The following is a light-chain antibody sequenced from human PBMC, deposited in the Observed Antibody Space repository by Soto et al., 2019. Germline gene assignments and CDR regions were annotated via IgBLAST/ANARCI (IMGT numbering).Light chain of an antibody. CDR3: MQALQTPT. CDR1: QSLLHSNGYNY. CDR2: LGS. V-gene: IGKV2-28*01. Sequence: IVMTQSPLSLPVTPGEPASISCRSIQSLLHSNGYNYLDWYLQKPGQSPQLLIYLGSNRASGVPDRFSGSGSGTDFTLKISRVEAEDVGVYYCMQALQTPTFGQGTKVDIK. J-gene: IGKJ1*01.